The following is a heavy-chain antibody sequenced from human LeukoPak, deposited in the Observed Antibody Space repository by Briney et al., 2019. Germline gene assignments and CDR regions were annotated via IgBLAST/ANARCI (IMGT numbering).Heavy chain of an antibody. D-gene: IGHD5-12*01. CDR1: GFTFSSYW. CDR3: ARDVEYSGFDSEVWVGYYGLDV. V-gene: IGHV3-7*04. Sequence: GGSLRLSCAASGFTFSSYWMTWVRHATGKGLEWVATIKEDGTEEHYAHSVKRRFTMSRDNVKSSLYLQMNSLRDEDTAVYYCARDVEYSGFDSEVWVGYYGLDVWGQGTTVTVS. J-gene: IGHJ6*02. CDR2: IKEDGTEE.